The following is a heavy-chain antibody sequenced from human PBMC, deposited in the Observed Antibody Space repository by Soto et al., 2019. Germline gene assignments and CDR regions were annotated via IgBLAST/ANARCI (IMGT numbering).Heavy chain of an antibody. CDR1: GYTFTIYA. V-gene: IGHV1-3*01. J-gene: IGHJ4*02. D-gene: IGHD3-22*01. Sequence: ASVKVSCKASGYTFTIYAMHWVRQAPGQRLEWMGWINAGNGNAKYSQKFQGRVTITRDTSASTAYMELSSLRSEDTAVYYCARGGYYYDSSGYPPDYLDYWGQGTLVT. CDR3: ARGGYYYDSSGYPPDYLDY. CDR2: INAGNGNA.